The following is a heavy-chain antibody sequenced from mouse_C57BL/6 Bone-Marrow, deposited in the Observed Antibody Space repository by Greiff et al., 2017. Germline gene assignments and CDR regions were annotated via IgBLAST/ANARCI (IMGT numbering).Heavy chain of an antibody. D-gene: IGHD1-1*01. J-gene: IGHJ4*01. CDR1: GYTFTSYW. Sequence: QVQLQQPGAELVKPGASVKLSCKASGYTFTSYWMQWVKQRPGQGLEWIGEIDPSDSYTNYNQKFKGKATLTVDTSSSTAYMQLSSLTSEDSAVYYCARSLFYYYGTYALDYWCQGTSVTVSS. V-gene: IGHV1-50*01. CDR2: IDPSDSYT. CDR3: ARSLFYYYGTYALDY.